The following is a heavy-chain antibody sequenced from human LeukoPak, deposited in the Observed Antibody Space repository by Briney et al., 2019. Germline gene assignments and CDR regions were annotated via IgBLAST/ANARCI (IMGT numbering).Heavy chain of an antibody. Sequence: PGGSLRLSCAASGFPFSGAWIHWVRQVPGKGLAWVSGISNDASIPEYTGSVKGRFTISRDNDKKMVYLQMNSLRVEDTAMYYCTRGPFTAPGIADYWGQGTLVTVSS. V-gene: IGHV3-74*03. J-gene: IGHJ4*02. CDR1: GFPFSGAW. CDR3: TRGPFTAPGIADY. D-gene: IGHD6-13*01. CDR2: ISNDASIP.